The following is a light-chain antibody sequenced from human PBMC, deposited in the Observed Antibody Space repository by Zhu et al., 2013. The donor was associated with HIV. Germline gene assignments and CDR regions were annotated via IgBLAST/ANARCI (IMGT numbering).Light chain of an antibody. V-gene: IGLV2-8*01. CDR2: EVS. J-gene: IGLJ3*02. Sequence: QFALTQPPSASGSPGQSVTISCTGTSSDVGGYNYVSWYQQHPGKAPKLMIYEVSKRPSGVPDRFSGSKSGTSASLAISGLQSEDEADYYCAAWDDSLNGWVFGGGTKLTVL. CDR3: AAWDDSLNGWV. CDR1: SSDVGGYNY.